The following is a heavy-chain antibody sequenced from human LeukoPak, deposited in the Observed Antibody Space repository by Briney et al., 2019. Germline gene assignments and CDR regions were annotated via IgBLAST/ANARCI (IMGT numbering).Heavy chain of an antibody. Sequence: SETLSLTCTVSGGSVSSYYWSWIRQPPGKGLEWIGYIYYSGSTNYNPSLKSRVTISVDTSKNQFSLKLSSVTAADTAVYYCARHPYDFWSGPAYFDYWGQGTLVTVSS. CDR2: IYYSGST. J-gene: IGHJ4*02. CDR1: GGSVSSYY. V-gene: IGHV4-59*08. D-gene: IGHD3-3*01. CDR3: ARHPYDFWSGPAYFDY.